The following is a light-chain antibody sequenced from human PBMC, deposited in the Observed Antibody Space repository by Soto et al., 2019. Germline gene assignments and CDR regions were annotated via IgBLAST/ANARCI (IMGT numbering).Light chain of an antibody. Sequence: EFVLTQSPGTLSLSPGERATLSCRASQSVSSSYLAWYQQKPGQAPRLLIYGASNRASGIPDRFSGGASGTGFTLTISRLEPEDFAVYFCQQYGGSPPFTFGRGTKVEIK. CDR1: QSVSSSY. V-gene: IGKV3-20*01. CDR2: GAS. J-gene: IGKJ2*01. CDR3: QQYGGSPPFT.